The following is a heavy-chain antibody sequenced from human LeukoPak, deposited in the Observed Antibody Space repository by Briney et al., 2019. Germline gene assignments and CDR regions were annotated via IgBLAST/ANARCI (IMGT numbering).Heavy chain of an antibody. D-gene: IGHD3-22*01. CDR3: AKDRPSYYYDSSGYCDY. CDR1: GFTFSSYA. V-gene: IGHV3-23*01. Sequence: PGGSLRLSCAASGFTFSSYAVSWVRQAPGKGLEWVSTISGSGGSTYYADSVKGRFTLSRDNSKNTLYLQMNSLRAEDTAVYYCAKDRPSYYYDSSGYCDYWGQGTLVTVSS. J-gene: IGHJ4*02. CDR2: ISGSGGST.